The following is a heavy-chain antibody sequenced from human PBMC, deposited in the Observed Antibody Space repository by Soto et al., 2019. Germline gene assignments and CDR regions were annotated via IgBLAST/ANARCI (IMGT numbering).Heavy chain of an antibody. Sequence: PSETLSLTCTVSGGSISSGGYYWSWIRQHPGKGLEWIGYIYYSGSTYYNPSLKSRVTISVDTSKNQFSLKLSSVTAADTAVYYCARGGQVDTAMVTAFEIWGQGTMVTVSS. CDR2: IYYSGST. CDR3: ARGGQVDTAMVTAFEI. J-gene: IGHJ3*02. D-gene: IGHD5-18*01. V-gene: IGHV4-31*03. CDR1: GGSISSGGYY.